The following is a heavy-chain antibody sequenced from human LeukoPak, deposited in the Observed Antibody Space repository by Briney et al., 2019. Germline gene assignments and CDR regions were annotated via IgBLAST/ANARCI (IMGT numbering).Heavy chain of an antibody. CDR3: AKSYYYDSSGYLLLSDY. V-gene: IGHV3-21*01. Sequence: GSSVRLSCAPSGFTFSSYSMNWVRQAPGKGLEWVSSISTSSSYIYYADAGKGRITIPSDNAKNSLYLQMNSLRAEDTAVYYCAKSYYYDSSGYLLLSDYWGQGTLVTVSS. J-gene: IGHJ4*02. CDR2: ISTSSSYI. D-gene: IGHD3-22*01. CDR1: GFTFSSYS.